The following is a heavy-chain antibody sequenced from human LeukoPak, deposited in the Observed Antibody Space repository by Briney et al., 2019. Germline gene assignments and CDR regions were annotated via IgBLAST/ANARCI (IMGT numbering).Heavy chain of an antibody. Sequence: GGSLRLSCAASGFTFSSYWMSWVRQAPGKGLEWVANIKKDGNEKYYVDSVRGRFTISRDNSKNTLFLQMNSPRVEDTALYYCARAYGSNGYYQLPIDYWGQGTLVSVSS. V-gene: IGHV3-7*03. J-gene: IGHJ4*02. CDR1: GFTFSSYW. D-gene: IGHD3-22*01. CDR3: ARAYGSNGYYQLPIDY. CDR2: IKKDGNEK.